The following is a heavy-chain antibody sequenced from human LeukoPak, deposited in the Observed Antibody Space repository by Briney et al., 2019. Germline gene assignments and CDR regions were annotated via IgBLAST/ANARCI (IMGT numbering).Heavy chain of an antibody. J-gene: IGHJ6*02. Sequence: ASVKVSCKASGYTFTSYDINWVRQATGQGLEWMGWMNPNSGNTGYAQKFQGRVTMTRNTSISTAYMELSSLRSEDTAVYYCARGRYCSSTSCYQWTYYYYGMDVWGQGTTVTVSS. CDR1: GYTFTSYD. CDR2: MNPNSGNT. V-gene: IGHV1-8*01. CDR3: ARGRYCSSTSCYQWTYYYYGMDV. D-gene: IGHD2-2*01.